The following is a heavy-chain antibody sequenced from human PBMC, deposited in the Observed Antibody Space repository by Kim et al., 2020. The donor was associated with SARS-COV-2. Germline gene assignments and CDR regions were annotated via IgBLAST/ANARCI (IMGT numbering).Heavy chain of an antibody. D-gene: IGHD3-10*01. Sequence: AQKLQGRVTMTTDTSTSTAYMELRSLRSDDTAVYYCAILLWFGELLRDYWGQGTLVTVSS. CDR3: AILLWFGELLRDY. J-gene: IGHJ4*02. V-gene: IGHV1-18*01.